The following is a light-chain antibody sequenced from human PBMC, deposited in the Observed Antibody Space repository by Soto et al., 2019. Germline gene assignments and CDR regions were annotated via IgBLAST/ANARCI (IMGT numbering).Light chain of an antibody. CDR3: QQYNNWFSII. J-gene: IGKJ5*01. CDR2: GAS. V-gene: IGKV3-15*01. Sequence: EIVMTQSPATLSVSPGERATLSCRASQRVSGNVAWYQQKPGQAPRLLIYGASTRANGIPARFSGSGSGAEFPSIIRSLQAEDFAVYCCQQYNNWFSIILGQGKRLEI. CDR1: QRVSGN.